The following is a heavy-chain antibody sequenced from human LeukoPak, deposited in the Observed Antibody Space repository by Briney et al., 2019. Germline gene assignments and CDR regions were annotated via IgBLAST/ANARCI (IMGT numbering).Heavy chain of an antibody. D-gene: IGHD2-15*01. J-gene: IGHJ5*02. CDR1: GGSISSGGYY. CDR2: IYHSGST. CDR3: ARDAFGYCSGGSCYARRFDP. V-gene: IGHV4-30-2*01. Sequence: SETLSLTCTVSGGSISSGGYYWSWIRQPPGKGLEWIGYIYHSGSTYYNPSLKSRVTISVDRSKNQFSLKLSSVTAADTAVYYCARDAFGYCSGGSCYARRFDPWGQGTLVTVSS.